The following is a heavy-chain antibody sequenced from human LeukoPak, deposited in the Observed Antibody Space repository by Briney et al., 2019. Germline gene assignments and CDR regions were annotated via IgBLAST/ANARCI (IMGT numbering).Heavy chain of an antibody. CDR2: IYYSGST. CDR1: GGSISSYY. J-gene: IGHJ3*02. V-gene: IGHV4-59*01. CDR3: ASAEDGYNLDDAFDI. Sequence: SETLSLTCTVSGGSISSYYWSWIRQPPGKGLEWIGYIYYSGSTNYNPSLKSRVTISVDTSKNQFSLKLSSVTAADPAVYYRASAEDGYNLDDAFDIWGQGTMVTVSS. D-gene: IGHD5-24*01.